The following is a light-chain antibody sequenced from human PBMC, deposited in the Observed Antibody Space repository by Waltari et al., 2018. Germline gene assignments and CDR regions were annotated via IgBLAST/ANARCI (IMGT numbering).Light chain of an antibody. CDR3: LSYTSSSTYV. V-gene: IGLV2-14*01. Sequence: QSALTQPASVSGSPGQSITFSCTGTNSDVGGYNYVSWYQQHPGKVPKLMIYEVSNRPAGGSNRFSGSKSGNTASLTISGLQAEDEADYYCLSYTSSSTYVFGTGTKVTVL. J-gene: IGLJ1*01. CDR1: NSDVGGYNY. CDR2: EVS.